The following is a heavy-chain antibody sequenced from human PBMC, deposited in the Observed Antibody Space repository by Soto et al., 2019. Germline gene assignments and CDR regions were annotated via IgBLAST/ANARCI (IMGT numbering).Heavy chain of an antibody. Sequence: GGSLRLSCAASGFTFSSYAMSWVRQAPGKGLEWVSAISGSGGSTYYADSVKGRFTISRDNSKNTLYLQMNSLRAEDTAVYYCAKAPSTVSRTLGGMDVWGQGTTVTVSS. V-gene: IGHV3-23*01. CDR1: GFTFSSYA. J-gene: IGHJ6*02. CDR2: ISGSGGST. CDR3: AKAPSTVSRTLGGMDV. D-gene: IGHD3-16*01.